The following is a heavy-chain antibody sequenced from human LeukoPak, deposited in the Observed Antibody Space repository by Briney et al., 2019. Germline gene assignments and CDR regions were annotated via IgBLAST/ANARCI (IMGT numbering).Heavy chain of an antibody. CDR2: IYASGST. V-gene: IGHV4-4*07. D-gene: IGHD1-14*01. CDR1: GDSISGYY. Sequence: SETLSLTCTVSGDSISGYYWSWVRQPAGRGREWVGRIYASGSTNYTPSLRSRFTMSVDTSKSQFSLTLSSVTAADTAVYYCARASNRGRRSLDYWGQGALVTVSS. J-gene: IGHJ4*02. CDR3: ARASNRGRRSLDY.